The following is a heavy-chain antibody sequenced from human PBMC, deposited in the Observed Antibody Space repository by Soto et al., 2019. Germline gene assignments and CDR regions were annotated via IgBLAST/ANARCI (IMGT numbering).Heavy chain of an antibody. D-gene: IGHD3-9*01. CDR2: ISFDGSYK. V-gene: IGHV3-30-3*01. J-gene: IGHJ4*02. CDR3: AGFYYDILTGYPAY. CDR1: GFTFSSYA. Sequence: GGSLRLSCAASGFTFSSYAMHWVRQAPGKGLEWVALISFDGSYKYYADSVKGRFTISRDNSKNSLYLQMNSLRAEDTAVYYCAGFYYDILTGYPAYWGQGTLVTVSS.